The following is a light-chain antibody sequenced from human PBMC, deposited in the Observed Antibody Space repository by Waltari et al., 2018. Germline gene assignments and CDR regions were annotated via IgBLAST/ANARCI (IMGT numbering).Light chain of an antibody. J-gene: IGLJ2*01. CDR1: KLGAKY. Sequence: SYELTQPPSVSVSTGQTASITCSGDKLGAKYACWYQQQPGQSPLLVIYQDSKRPSGIPERFSGSNSGNTATLTISGTQAMDEADYYCQAWDSSTVVFGGGTKLTVL. CDR3: QAWDSSTVV. CDR2: QDS. V-gene: IGLV3-1*01.